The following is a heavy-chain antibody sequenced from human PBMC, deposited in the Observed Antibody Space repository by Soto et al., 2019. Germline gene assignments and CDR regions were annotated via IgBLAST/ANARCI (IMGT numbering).Heavy chain of an antibody. D-gene: IGHD3-10*01. V-gene: IGHV4-4*02. CDR3: ARQSSYCGYV. Sequence: QVQLQESGPGLVKPSETLSLTCAVSGYFIRNGHWWSWVRQAPGQGLEWIGEIFHSGPTHYNPSLKSRVTVSIDLSNNQFPLTMNAVTAADTAIYFCARQSSYCGYVWGQGTAVSVSS. J-gene: IGHJ6*02. CDR1: GYFIRNGHW. CDR2: IFHSGPT.